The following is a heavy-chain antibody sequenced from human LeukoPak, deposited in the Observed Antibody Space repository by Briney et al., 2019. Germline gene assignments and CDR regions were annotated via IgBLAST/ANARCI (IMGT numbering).Heavy chain of an antibody. Sequence: PGGSLRLSCAASGFTFSSYEMNWVRQAPGKGLEWVSYISSSGSTIYYADSVKGRFTISRDNAKNSLYLQMNSLRAEDTAVYYCARANSGYVIAYYYYMDVWGKGTTVTISS. CDR1: GFTFSSYE. CDR2: ISSSGSTI. J-gene: IGHJ6*03. D-gene: IGHD5-12*01. CDR3: ARANSGYVIAYYYYMDV. V-gene: IGHV3-48*03.